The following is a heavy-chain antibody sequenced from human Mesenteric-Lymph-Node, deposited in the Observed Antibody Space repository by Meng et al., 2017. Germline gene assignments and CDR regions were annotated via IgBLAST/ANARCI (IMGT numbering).Heavy chain of an antibody. CDR3: ASGRKYCSSTSCYGQFDY. D-gene: IGHD2-2*01. CDR2: IYYSGST. J-gene: IGHJ4*02. CDR1: GGSVSSGGYY. V-gene: IGHV4-31*03. Sequence: QGQLQESGPGLVKPSQTLSLTCTVSGGSVSSGGYYWTWIRQHPGKGLEWFGHIYYSGSTFYNPSLKSRVTISVDKSKNQFSLKLSSVTAADTAVYYCASGRKYCSSTSCYGQFDYWGQGTLVTVSS.